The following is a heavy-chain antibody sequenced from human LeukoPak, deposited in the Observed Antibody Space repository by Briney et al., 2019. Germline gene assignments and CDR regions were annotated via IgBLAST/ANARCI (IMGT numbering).Heavy chain of an antibody. J-gene: IGHJ4*02. Sequence: GGSLRLSCAASGFTVNSNYMSWVRQAPGKGLEWVSVIYSGGSTYYADSVKGRFTISRDNSKNTLYLQMNSLRAEDTAVYYCARGYGGNSGDYWGQGTLVTVSS. CDR1: GFTVNSNY. CDR2: IYSGGST. V-gene: IGHV3-53*01. D-gene: IGHD4-23*01. CDR3: ARGYGGNSGDY.